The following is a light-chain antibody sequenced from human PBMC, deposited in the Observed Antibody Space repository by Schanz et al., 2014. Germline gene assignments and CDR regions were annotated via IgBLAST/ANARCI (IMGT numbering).Light chain of an antibody. CDR2: EVS. CDR1: SSDVGGYNY. V-gene: IGLV2-8*01. CDR3: AAWDDSLSVWV. J-gene: IGLJ3*02. Sequence: QSALTQPPSASGSPGQSVTISCTGTSSDVGGYNYVSWYQHHPGKAPKLMIYEVSKRPSGVPDRFSGSKSGNTASLTVSGLQAEDEADYYCAAWDDSLSVWVFGGGTKLTVL.